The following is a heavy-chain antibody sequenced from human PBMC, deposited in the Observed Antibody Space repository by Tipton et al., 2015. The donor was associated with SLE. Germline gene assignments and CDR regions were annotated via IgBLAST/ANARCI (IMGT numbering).Heavy chain of an antibody. D-gene: IGHD3-16*02. CDR3: ARVTPNYDYVWGSYRHHYYKDV. J-gene: IGHJ6*03. CDR2: IYYSGST. V-gene: IGHV4-30-4*01. CDR1: GGSISSGDYY. Sequence: TLSLTCTVSGGSISSGDYYWSWIRQPPGKGLEWIGYIYYSGSTYYNPSLKSRVTISVDTSKNQFSLKLSSVTAADTAVYYCARVTPNYDYVWGSYRHHYYKDVWGKGATVTVSS.